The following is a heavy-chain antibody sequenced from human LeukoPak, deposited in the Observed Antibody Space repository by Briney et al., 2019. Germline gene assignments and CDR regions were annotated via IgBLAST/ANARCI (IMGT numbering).Heavy chain of an antibody. CDR3: ARDTMEGSFDP. CDR1: GGSISSYY. Sequence: SETLSLTCTVSGGSISSYYWSWIRQPAGKGLEWIGYIYYIGTTNYNPSLKSRVTMSVDTSKNQFSLKLSSLTAADTAMYYCARDTMEGSFDPWGQGTLVIVSS. D-gene: IGHD3-3*01. V-gene: IGHV4-59*01. CDR2: IYYIGTT. J-gene: IGHJ5*02.